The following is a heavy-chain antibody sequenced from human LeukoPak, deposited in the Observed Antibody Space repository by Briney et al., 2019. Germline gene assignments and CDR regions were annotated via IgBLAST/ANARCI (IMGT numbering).Heavy chain of an antibody. CDR3: ARQAWSGYPYYFDY. Sequence: GESLKISCKGSGFSFSDHWIGWVRQMPGKGLGCMGIISPGDSDVKYSPSFQGQVNISADKSITPAHLQWSSLKASDTAMYYCARQAWSGYPYYFDYWGPGTLVTVSS. D-gene: IGHD3-3*01. J-gene: IGHJ4*02. CDR2: ISPGDSDV. CDR1: GFSFSDHW. V-gene: IGHV5-51*01.